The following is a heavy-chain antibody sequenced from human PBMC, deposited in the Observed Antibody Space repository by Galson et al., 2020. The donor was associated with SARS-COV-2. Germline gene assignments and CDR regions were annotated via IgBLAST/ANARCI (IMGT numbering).Heavy chain of an antibody. J-gene: IGHJ5*02. CDR3: ARGDYGDGMRFDP. V-gene: IGHV3-30-3*01. Sequence: GESLKISCAASGFTFISYAMHWVRQAPGKGLEWVAVTSYDGSSNYYADSVKGRFTVSRDNSKNSLFLQMNSLRSEDTAVYYCARGDYGDGMRFDPWGQGTLVTVSS. D-gene: IGHD4-17*01. CDR2: TSYDGSSN. CDR1: GFTFISYA.